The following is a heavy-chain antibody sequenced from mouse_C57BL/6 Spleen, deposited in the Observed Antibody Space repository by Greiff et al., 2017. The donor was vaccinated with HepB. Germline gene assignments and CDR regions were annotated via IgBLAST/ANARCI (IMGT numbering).Heavy chain of an antibody. J-gene: IGHJ4*01. CDR2: INPYNGGK. V-gene: IGHV1-19*01. D-gene: IGHD1-1*01. CDR1: GYTFTDYY. Sequence: EVQLQQSGPVLVKPGASVKMSCKASGYTFTDYYMNWVKQSHGKSLEWIGVINPYNGGKSYNQKFKGKATLTVDKSSSTAYMELNSLTSEDSAVYYGARSATTGVAPYSYAMDYWGKVTSVTVSS. CDR3: ARSATTGVAPYSYAMDY.